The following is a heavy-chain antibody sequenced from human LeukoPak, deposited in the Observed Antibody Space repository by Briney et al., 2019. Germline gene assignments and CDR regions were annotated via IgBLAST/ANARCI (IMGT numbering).Heavy chain of an antibody. CDR1: GGTFSSYA. CDR3: ARVVIGYGQIDY. J-gene: IGHJ4*02. CDR2: IIPIFGSA. Sequence: ASVKVSCKASGGTFSSYAISWVRQAPGQGLEWMGRIIPIFGSANYAQKFQGRVTITTDESTSTAYMELSSLRSEDTAGYYCARVVIGYGQIDYWGQGTLVTVSS. D-gene: IGHD5-18*01. V-gene: IGHV1-69*05.